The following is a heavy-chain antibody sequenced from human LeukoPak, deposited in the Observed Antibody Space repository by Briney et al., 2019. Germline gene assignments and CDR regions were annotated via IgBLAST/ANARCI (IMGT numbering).Heavy chain of an antibody. J-gene: IGHJ4*02. CDR3: ATHGVGSSWFGFDS. V-gene: IGHV5-51*01. CDR1: GYSFSTYW. CDR2: MYPSDSDT. D-gene: IGHD6-13*01. Sequence: GESLKISCKGYGYSFSTYWIGWVRQMPGKGLEWMGIMYPSDSDTRYSPSFQDQATISADKSISTAYLHWSSLKASDSAMYYCATHGVGSSWFGFDSWGQGTLVTVSS.